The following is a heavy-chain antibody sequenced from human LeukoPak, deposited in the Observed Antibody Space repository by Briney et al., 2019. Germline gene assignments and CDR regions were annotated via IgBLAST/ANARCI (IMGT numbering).Heavy chain of an antibody. CDR2: INPSGGST. CDR3: ARGYGDLLHNYYYYYYMDV. V-gene: IGHV1-46*01. J-gene: IGHJ6*03. Sequence: ASVKVSCKASGYTFTSYYMHWVRQAPGQGLEWMGIINPSGGSTSYAQKFQGRVTMTRDMSTSTVYMELSSLRSEDTAVYYCARGYGDLLHNYYYYYYMDVWGKGTTVTVSS. CDR1: GYTFTSYY. D-gene: IGHD4-17*01.